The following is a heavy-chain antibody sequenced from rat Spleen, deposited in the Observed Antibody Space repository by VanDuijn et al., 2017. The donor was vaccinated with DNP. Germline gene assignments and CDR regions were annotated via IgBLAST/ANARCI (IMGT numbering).Heavy chain of an antibody. V-gene: IGHV5-7*01. D-gene: IGHD1-11*01. CDR3: ATGVYGGYEDWFAY. CDR1: GFSLTSYH. CDR2: ISYEGSST. J-gene: IGHJ3*01. Sequence: VQLKESGPGLVQPSQTLSLTCTVSGFSLTSYHVHWVRQPPGKGLEWVAIISYEGSSTYYRDSVKGRFTISRDNAKSTLYLQMDRLRSEDTATYYCATGVYGGYEDWFAYWGQGTLVTVSS.